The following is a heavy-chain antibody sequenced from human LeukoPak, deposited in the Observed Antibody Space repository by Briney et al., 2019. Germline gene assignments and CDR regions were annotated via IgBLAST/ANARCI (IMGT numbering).Heavy chain of an antibody. J-gene: IGHJ5*02. CDR1: GGTFSSYA. CDR3: AREIVRSSGWYGVSPYNWFDP. CDR2: IIPTFGTA. V-gene: IGHV1-69*13. D-gene: IGHD6-19*01. Sequence: ASVKVSCKASGGTFSSYAISWVRQAPGQGLEWMGGIIPTFGTANYAQKFQGRVTITADESTSTAYMELSSLRSEDTAVYYCAREIVRSSGWYGVSPYNWFDPWGQGTLVTVSS.